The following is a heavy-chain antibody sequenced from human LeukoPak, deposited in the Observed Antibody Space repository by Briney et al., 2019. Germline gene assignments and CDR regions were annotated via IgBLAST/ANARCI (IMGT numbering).Heavy chain of an antibody. V-gene: IGHV4-61*02. D-gene: IGHD1-20*01. CDR3: ARDPLIGTLLYQGSYGMDV. CDR1: GGSISSGSYY. J-gene: IGHJ6*02. CDR2: IYTSGST. Sequence: PSETLSLTCTVSGGSISSGSYYWSWIRQPAGKGLEWIWRIYTSGSTNYNPSLKSRVTISVDTSKNQFSLKLSSVTAADTAVYYCARDPLIGTLLYQGSYGMDVWGQGTTVTVSS.